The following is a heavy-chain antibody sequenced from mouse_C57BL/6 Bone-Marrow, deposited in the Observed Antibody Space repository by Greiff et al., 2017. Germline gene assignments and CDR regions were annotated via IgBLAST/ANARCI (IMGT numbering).Heavy chain of an antibody. J-gene: IGHJ1*03. CDR1: GYTFTNYW. CDR2: IYPGGGYT. Sequence: QVQLQQSGAELVRPGTSVKMSCKASGYTFTNYWIGWAKQRPGHGLEWIGDIYPGGGYTNYNVKFKGKATLTADKSSSTAYMQFSSLTSEDSAIYYCAKYYDYDWYFDVWGTGTTVTVSS. D-gene: IGHD2-4*01. CDR3: AKYYDYDWYFDV. V-gene: IGHV1-63*01.